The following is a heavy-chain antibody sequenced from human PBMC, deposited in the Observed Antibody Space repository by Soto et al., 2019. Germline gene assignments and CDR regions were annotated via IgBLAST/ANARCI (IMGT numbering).Heavy chain of an antibody. CDR2: INSDGSTT. Sequence: GGSLRLSCAASGFTFRDHWMHWVRQAPGKGLVWVSRINSDGSTTTYADSVKGRFTISRDNAKSTLYLQLNSLRAEDTALYYCARGYSSGPVYWDQGTLVTVSS. CDR1: GFTFRDHW. V-gene: IGHV3-74*01. CDR3: ARGYSSGPVY. D-gene: IGHD6-19*01. J-gene: IGHJ4*02.